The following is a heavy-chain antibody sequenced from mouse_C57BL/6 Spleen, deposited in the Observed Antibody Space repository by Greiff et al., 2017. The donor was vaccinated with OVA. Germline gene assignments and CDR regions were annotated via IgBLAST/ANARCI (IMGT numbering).Heavy chain of an antibody. V-gene: IGHV1-74*01. CDR2: IHPSDSDT. J-gene: IGHJ2*01. D-gene: IGHD1-1*01. CDR1: GYTFTSYW. CDR3: ASITTVVDGYYFDY. Sequence: QVQLKQPGAELVKPGASVKVSCKASGYTFTSYWMHWVKQRPGQGLEWIGRIHPSDSDTNYNQKFKGKATLTVDKSSSTAYMQLSSLTSEDSAVYYCASITTVVDGYYFDYWGQGTTLTVSS.